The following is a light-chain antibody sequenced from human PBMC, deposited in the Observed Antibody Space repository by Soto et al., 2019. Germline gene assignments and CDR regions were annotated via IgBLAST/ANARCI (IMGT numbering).Light chain of an antibody. V-gene: IGKV4-1*01. J-gene: IGKJ4*01. CDR2: WAS. CDR3: QQYYSTPQLT. Sequence: DIVMTQSPDSLAVSLGERATINCKSSQSVLYSSNNKNYLAWYQQKPGQPPKLLIYWASTRESGVPDRFSGSGSGTDFTLTIRSLQAEDVAVYYCQQYYSTPQLTFGGGTTVDIK. CDR1: QSVLYSSNNKNY.